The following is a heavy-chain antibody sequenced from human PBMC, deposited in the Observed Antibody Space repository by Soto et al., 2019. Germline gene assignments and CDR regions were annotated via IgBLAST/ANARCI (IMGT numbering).Heavy chain of an antibody. D-gene: IGHD6-6*01. Sequence: GGSRRLSCVASGFVLTSSRMNWVGQGPGKGLEWVASISGSGKDTFYRHSVKGRFAISRDSAGTSLFLRMDSVKVEDTAVYHCARVHLVDGSAFYCDMDVWGPGTAVTVSS. CDR1: GFVLTSSR. V-gene: IGHV3-21*01. CDR2: ISGSGKDT. CDR3: ARVHLVDGSAFYCDMDV. J-gene: IGHJ6*02.